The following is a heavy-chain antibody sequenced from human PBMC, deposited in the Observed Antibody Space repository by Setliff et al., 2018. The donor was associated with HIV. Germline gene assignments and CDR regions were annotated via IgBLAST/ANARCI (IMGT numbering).Heavy chain of an antibody. V-gene: IGHV4-34*11. D-gene: IGHD5-18*01. CDR2: MYDGGTP. J-gene: IGHJ4*02. Sequence: SETLSLTCAVYGGSVSGHYWGWFRQPPGKGLEWIGNMYDGGTPHYNPSLKSRVTISVDTSKNQFSLKLSSVTAADTAVYYCARQSADTAMGYFMSFDYWDQGALVTVSS. CDR1: GGSVSGHY. CDR3: ARQSADTAMGYFMSFDY.